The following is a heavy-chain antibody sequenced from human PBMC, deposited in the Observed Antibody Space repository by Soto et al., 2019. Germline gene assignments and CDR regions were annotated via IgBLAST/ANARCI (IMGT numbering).Heavy chain of an antibody. J-gene: IGHJ6*02. V-gene: IGHV1-18*01. CDR2: ISAYNGNT. D-gene: IGHD5-18*01. CDR3: ARDEAAMVFNGMDV. Sequence: GASVKVSCKASGYPFTSYGISWVRQAPGQGLEWMGWISAYNGNTNYAQKLQGRVTMTTDTSTSTAYMELRSLRSDDTAVYYCARDEAAMVFNGMDVWGQGTTVTVSS. CDR1: GYPFTSYG.